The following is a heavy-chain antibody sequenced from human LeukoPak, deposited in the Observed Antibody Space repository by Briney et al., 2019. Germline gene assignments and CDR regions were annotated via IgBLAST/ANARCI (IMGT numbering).Heavy chain of an antibody. Sequence: ASVKVSCKASGYTFTSYGISWVRQAPGQGLEWMGWISAYNGNTNYAQKLQGRVTMTTDTSTSTAYMELRSLRSDDTAVYYCARDYSLITIFGVVIDEYYFDYWGQGTLVTVSS. V-gene: IGHV1-18*01. D-gene: IGHD3-3*01. J-gene: IGHJ4*02. CDR1: GYTFTSYG. CDR3: ARDYSLITIFGVVIDEYYFDY. CDR2: ISAYNGNT.